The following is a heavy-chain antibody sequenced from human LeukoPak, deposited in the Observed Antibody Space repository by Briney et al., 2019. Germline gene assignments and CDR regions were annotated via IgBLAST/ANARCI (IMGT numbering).Heavy chain of an antibody. CDR1: GFTVSSNY. J-gene: IGHJ4*02. V-gene: IGHV3-66*01. Sequence: GVSLRLSCAASGFTVSSNYMSWVRQAPGKGLEWVSVIYSGGSTYYADSVKGRFTISRDNSKNTLYLQMNSLRAEDTAVYYCARDRGYSSSWSDYWGQGTLVTVSS. CDR2: IYSGGST. CDR3: ARDRGYSSSWSDY. D-gene: IGHD6-13*01.